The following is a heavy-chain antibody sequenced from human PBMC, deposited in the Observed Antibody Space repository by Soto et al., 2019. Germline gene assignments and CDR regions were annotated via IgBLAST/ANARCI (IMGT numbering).Heavy chain of an antibody. J-gene: IGHJ4*02. CDR1: GGSISSGGYS. CDR2: IYHSGST. CDR3: ARQKVSRFYGEVDFFDY. Sequence: SETLSLTCAVSGGSISSGGYSWSWIRQPPGKGLEWIGYIYHSGSTYYNPSLKSRVTISVDTSNKHLSLHLSSVTAADTAVYYCARQKVSRFYGEVDFFDYWGLGTLVTVSS. V-gene: IGHV4-30-2*01. D-gene: IGHD4-17*01.